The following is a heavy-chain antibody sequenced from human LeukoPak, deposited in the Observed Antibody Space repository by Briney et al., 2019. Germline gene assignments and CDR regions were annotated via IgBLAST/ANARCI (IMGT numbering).Heavy chain of an antibody. D-gene: IGHD3-22*01. CDR3: ARASYYYDSSGYGVEEYYLDY. CDR2: IYTSGST. Sequence: SETLSLTCTVSGGSISSYYWSWIRQPAGKGLEWIGRIYTSGSTNYNPSLKSRVTMSVDTSKNQFSLKLSSVTAADTAVYYCARASYYYDSSGYGVEEYYLDYWGQGTLVTVSS. CDR1: GGSISSYY. V-gene: IGHV4-4*07. J-gene: IGHJ4*02.